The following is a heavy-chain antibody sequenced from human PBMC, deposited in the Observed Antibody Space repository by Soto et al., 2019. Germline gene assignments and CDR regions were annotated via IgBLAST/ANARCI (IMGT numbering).Heavy chain of an antibody. J-gene: IGHJ3*02. CDR2: ISSSSSYI. D-gene: IGHD3-9*01. Sequence: EVQLVESGGGLVKPGGSLRLSCAASGFTFSSYSMNWVRQAPGKGLEWVSSISSSSSYIYYADSVKGRFTISRDNAKNSLYLQMNSLRAEDTAVYYCARSDILTGYYSAFDIGGQGTMVTVSS. CDR3: ARSDILTGYYSAFDI. V-gene: IGHV3-21*01. CDR1: GFTFSSYS.